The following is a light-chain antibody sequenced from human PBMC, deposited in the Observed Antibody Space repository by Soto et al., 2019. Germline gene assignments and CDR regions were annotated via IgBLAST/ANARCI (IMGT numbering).Light chain of an antibody. CDR2: GAS. CDR1: QSVTRNF. Sequence: EIMLTQSPGTLSLSPGQRATLSCTASQSVTRNFLAWYRQSPGQAPRLLIYGASSRAAGIPDRFSGSGSGTDFTLTISRLEPEDSALYYCQQYANSPLTFGGGTKVEIK. V-gene: IGKV3-20*01. J-gene: IGKJ4*01. CDR3: QQYANSPLT.